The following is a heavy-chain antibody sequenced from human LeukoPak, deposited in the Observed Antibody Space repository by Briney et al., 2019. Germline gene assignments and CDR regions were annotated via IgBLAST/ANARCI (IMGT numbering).Heavy chain of an antibody. Sequence: WGSLRLSCAASGFTFSASWMTWVRQAPGKGLEWVTNINQDGSEKYYVDSVKGRFTISRDNARNALYLQMNSLRTEDTAVYYCARGDRGFDYWGQGTLVTVSS. V-gene: IGHV3-7*01. CDR1: GFTFSASW. CDR2: INQDGSEK. J-gene: IGHJ4*02. CDR3: ARGDRGFDY.